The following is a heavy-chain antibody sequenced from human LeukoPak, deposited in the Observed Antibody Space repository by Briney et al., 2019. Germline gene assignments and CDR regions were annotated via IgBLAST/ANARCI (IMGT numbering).Heavy chain of an antibody. Sequence: ASVKVSCKASGYTFTSYGISWVRQAPGQGLEWMGWISAYNGNTNYAQKLQGRVTMTTDTSTSTAYMELRSLKSDDTAVYYCAVRGYCSGGSCYQKTPRYAFDIWGQGTMVTVSS. D-gene: IGHD2-15*01. CDR1: GYTFTSYG. V-gene: IGHV1-18*01. CDR2: ISAYNGNT. J-gene: IGHJ3*02. CDR3: AVRGYCSGGSCYQKTPRYAFDI.